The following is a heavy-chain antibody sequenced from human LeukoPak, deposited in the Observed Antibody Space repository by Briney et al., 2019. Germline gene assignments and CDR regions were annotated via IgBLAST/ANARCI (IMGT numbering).Heavy chain of an antibody. CDR2: ISGSGGST. Sequence: GGSLTLSCAASGFTFSNYAMAWVRQAPGKGLDWVSAISGSGGSTYYADSVKGRFTISRDNSKNTLYLQMNSLRAEDTAVYYCASPYGDIVIVPAARTFDYWGQGTLVTVSS. CDR3: ASPYGDIVIVPAARTFDY. CDR1: GFTFSNYA. D-gene: IGHD2-2*01. V-gene: IGHV3-23*01. J-gene: IGHJ4*02.